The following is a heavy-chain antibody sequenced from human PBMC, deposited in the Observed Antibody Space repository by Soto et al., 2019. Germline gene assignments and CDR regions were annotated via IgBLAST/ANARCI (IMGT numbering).Heavy chain of an antibody. Sequence: QVHLVQSGDEVKKPGSSVKVSCKASGGSFSNYIFAWVRQAPGQGLEWMGGTIPMFATAQYAQKLQGRVTITADESTSTVYMDLTSLTSDDTAVYYCARGLFGQQWLVGFDTWGQGTLVTVSS. CDR3: ARGLFGQQWLVGFDT. CDR2: TIPMFATA. V-gene: IGHV1-69*01. D-gene: IGHD6-19*01. CDR1: GGSFSNYI. J-gene: IGHJ4*02.